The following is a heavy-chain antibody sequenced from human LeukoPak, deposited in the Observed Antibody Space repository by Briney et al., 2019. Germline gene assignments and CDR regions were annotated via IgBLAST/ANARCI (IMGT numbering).Heavy chain of an antibody. D-gene: IGHD1-1*01. CDR2: INDSGTS. CDR3: ARGLQRH. Sequence: SETLSLTCVVYGASVSGYYWSWIRQPPGKGLEWLGEINDSGTSNYDPSLKSRVTISVDTSKNQVSLKLTSVTAADTAVYYCARGLQRHRGQGTLVTVSS. V-gene: IGHV4-34*01. CDR1: GASVSGYY. J-gene: IGHJ4*02.